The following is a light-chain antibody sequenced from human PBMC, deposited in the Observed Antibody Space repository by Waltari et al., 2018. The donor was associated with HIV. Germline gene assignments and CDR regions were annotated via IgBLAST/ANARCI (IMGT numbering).Light chain of an antibody. J-gene: IGLJ2*01. V-gene: IGLV2-23*02. CDR1: SSGVGNYNL. CDR3: CSYGSSATSVV. Sequence: QSALTQPASVSGSPGQSITLSCTETSSGVGNYNLVSWYQQYTGKAPKLLIYEVTKRPSGVSSRFSGSKSGNTASLTISDLQADDEATYYCCSYGSSATSVVFGGGTRVTV. CDR2: EVT.